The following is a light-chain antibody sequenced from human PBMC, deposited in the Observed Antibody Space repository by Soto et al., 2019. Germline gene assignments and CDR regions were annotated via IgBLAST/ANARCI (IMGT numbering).Light chain of an antibody. V-gene: IGKV1-39*01. CDR2: AAS. J-gene: IGKJ1*01. Sequence: DIQMTQSPSSLSASVGDRVTITCRTSQRISNFLNWYQQKPGKAPDLLIYAASSLQSGVPSRFSGSGSGTDFTLTISSLQPDDSATYYCQQAYSTARTFGQGTKVEIK. CDR3: QQAYSTART. CDR1: QRISNF.